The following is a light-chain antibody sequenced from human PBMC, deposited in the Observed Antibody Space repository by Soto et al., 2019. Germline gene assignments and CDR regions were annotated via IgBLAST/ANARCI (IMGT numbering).Light chain of an antibody. CDR2: GAS. J-gene: IGKJ1*01. Sequence: EIVLTQSPATLSLSPGERATLSCRASQSVSSYLAWYQQKPGQAPRLLIYGASSRATGIPDRFSGSGSGTDFTLTISSLEPEDFAVYYCQQRSNWPPVRTFGQGTKVDIK. CDR1: QSVSSY. V-gene: IGKV3-11*01. CDR3: QQRSNWPPVRT.